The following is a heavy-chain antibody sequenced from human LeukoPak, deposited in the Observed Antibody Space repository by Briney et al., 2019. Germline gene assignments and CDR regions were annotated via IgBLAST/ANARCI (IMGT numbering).Heavy chain of an antibody. CDR1: GGSFIGYY. D-gene: IGHD2-21*01. V-gene: IGHV4-34*01. J-gene: IGHJ4*02. Sequence: PSETLSLTCTVYGGSFIGYYWSWIRQPPGKGLEWIAEINHSGISNYNPSLKSRVSMSVDTSKNQFSLKLTSVTAADTAGYYCARHSIASDGARLFDYWGRGTLVTVSS. CDR3: ARHSIASDGARLFDY. CDR2: INHSGIS.